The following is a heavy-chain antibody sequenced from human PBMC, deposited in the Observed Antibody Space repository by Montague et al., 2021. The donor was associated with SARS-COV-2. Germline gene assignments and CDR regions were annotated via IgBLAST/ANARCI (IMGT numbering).Heavy chain of an antibody. D-gene: IGHD5-24*01. J-gene: IGHJ4*02. CDR1: GGSISGSNFY. CDR3: ARLGDGNRGED. V-gene: IGHV4-39*07. Sequence: SETLSLTCTVSGGSISGSNFYWGWIRQPPGKGLEWIATLYYSGATYYNPSLKSRLTISMDTSKNQFSLKLTSAIAADTAVYYCARLGDGNRGEDWGQGTLVTVSS. CDR2: LYYSGAT.